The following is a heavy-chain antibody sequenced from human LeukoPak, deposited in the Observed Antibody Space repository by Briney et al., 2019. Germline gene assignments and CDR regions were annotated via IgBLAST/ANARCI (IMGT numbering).Heavy chain of an antibody. D-gene: IGHD6-6*01. CDR1: GGTFSTYA. CDR2: IIPIFGTA. CDR3: ARAAYSSSYAAGY. V-gene: IGHV1-69*13. J-gene: IGHJ4*02. Sequence: SVNVSCKASGGTFSTYAISWVRQAPGQGLEWMGGIIPIFGTANYAQKFQGRVTITADESTSTAYMELSSLRSEDTAVYYCARAAYSSSYAAGYWGQGTLVTVSS.